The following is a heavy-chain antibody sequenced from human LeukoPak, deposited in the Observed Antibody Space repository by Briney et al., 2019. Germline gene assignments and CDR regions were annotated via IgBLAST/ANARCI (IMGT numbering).Heavy chain of an antibody. CDR2: INVGNGNT. D-gene: IGHD3-16*01. V-gene: IGHV1-3*03. CDR1: GYSFTTYA. J-gene: IGHJ3*02. Sequence: ASVKVSCKASGYSFTTYALHWVRQAPGQRLEWMGWINVGNGNTKYSQELQGRVTITRDTSASTAYMELSSLRSEDMAVYFCATWGLHFDIWGQGTMVTVAS. CDR3: ATWGLHFDI.